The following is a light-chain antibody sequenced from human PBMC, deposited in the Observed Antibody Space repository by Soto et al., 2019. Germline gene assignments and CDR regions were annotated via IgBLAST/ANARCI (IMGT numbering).Light chain of an antibody. CDR1: QSVSSN. V-gene: IGKV3-15*01. CDR2: GAS. Sequence: EIVMTQSPATLSVSPGERATPSCRASQSVSSNLAWYQQKPGQAPRLLIYGASTRATGNPARFSGSGSGTEFTLTFSSLQSEDFAVYYCQQRSNWPLTFGGGTKVDIK. J-gene: IGKJ4*01. CDR3: QQRSNWPLT.